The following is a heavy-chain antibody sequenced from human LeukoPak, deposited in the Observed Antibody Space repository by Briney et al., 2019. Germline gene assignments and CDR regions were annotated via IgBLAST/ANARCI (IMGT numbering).Heavy chain of an antibody. Sequence: SETLSLTCTVSGGSISSYYWSWIRQPPGTGLEWIGYIYYSGSTNYNPSLKSRVTISVDTSKNQFSLKLSSVAAADTAVYYCARVRNYYDSSGYYEHFDYWGQGTLVTVSS. CDR2: IYYSGST. J-gene: IGHJ4*02. CDR1: GGSISSYY. V-gene: IGHV4-59*01. CDR3: ARVRNYYDSSGYYEHFDY. D-gene: IGHD3-22*01.